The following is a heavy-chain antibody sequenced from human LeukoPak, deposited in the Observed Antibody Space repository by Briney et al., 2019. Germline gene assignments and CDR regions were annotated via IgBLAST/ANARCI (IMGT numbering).Heavy chain of an antibody. Sequence: PGGSLRLSCAASGFTFSSYTMHWVRQAPGKGLEWMALISYDGSNKYYADSVKGRFTISRDNSKNTVYLQMNSLRAEDTAVYYCARVGNTYSSGWRNWFDPWGQGTLVTVSS. CDR3: ARVGNTYSSGWRNWFDP. D-gene: IGHD6-19*01. CDR2: ISYDGSNK. CDR1: GFTFSSYT. J-gene: IGHJ5*02. V-gene: IGHV3-30*04.